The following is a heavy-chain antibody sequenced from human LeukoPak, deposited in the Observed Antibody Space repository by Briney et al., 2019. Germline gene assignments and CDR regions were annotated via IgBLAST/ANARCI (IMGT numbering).Heavy chain of an antibody. CDR1: GGSLSTYY. V-gene: IGHV4-59*01. CDR3: ARDHTTMID. CDR2: ISHSGST. Sequence: PSETLSLTCTVSGGSLSTYYWSWIRQPPGKGLEWIGYISHSGSTNYNPSLKRRVTISLDTSKNQFSLKLSPVTAADTAVYYCARDHTTMIDWGQGTLVTVSS. D-gene: IGHD5-18*01. J-gene: IGHJ4*02.